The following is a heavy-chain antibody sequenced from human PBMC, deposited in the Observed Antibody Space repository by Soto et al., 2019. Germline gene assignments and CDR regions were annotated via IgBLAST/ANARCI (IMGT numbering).Heavy chain of an antibody. D-gene: IGHD6-6*01. V-gene: IGHV1-18*01. CDR3: AATEYSSSYGNYYYMDV. CDR1: GYTFTSYG. Sequence: ASVKVSCKASGYTFTSYGISWVRQAPGQGLEWMGWISAYNGNTNYAQKLQGRVTMTTDTSTSTAYMELSSLRSEDTAVYYCAATEYSSSYGNYYYMDVWGKGTTVTVSS. CDR2: ISAYNGNT. J-gene: IGHJ6*03.